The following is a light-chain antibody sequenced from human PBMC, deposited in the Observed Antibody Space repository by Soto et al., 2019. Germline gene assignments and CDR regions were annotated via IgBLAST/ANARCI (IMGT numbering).Light chain of an antibody. Sequence: IQLTQSPSSLSASVGDRVTITCRARQGISSYLGWYQQKPGKAPKLLIYGASNLQSGVPSRFSGSGSGTDFTLTISSLQPEDVATYYCQKYNSAPLTFGGGTKVDIK. J-gene: IGKJ4*01. CDR2: GAS. CDR3: QKYNSAPLT. V-gene: IGKV1-27*01. CDR1: QGISSY.